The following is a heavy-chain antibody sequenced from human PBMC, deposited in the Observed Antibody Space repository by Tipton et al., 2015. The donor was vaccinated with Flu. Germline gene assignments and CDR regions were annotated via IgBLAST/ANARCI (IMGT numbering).Heavy chain of an antibody. V-gene: IGHV4-4*02. J-gene: IGHJ4*02. CDR1: GGSISHNNL. CDR2: IFYSGTT. Sequence: TLSLTCTVSGGSISHNNLWGWVRQPPGKGLEWIGEIFYSGTTNYNSSLKSRVTISVDKSKNQFFLKLTSVTAADTAVYYCARSYTFGHIDYWSRGTLVTVSA. CDR3: ARSYTFGHIDY. D-gene: IGHD3-10*01.